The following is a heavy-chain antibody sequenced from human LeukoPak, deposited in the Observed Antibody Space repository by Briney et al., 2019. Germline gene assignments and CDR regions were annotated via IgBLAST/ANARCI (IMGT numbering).Heavy chain of an antibody. Sequence: GGSLRLSCAASGLTVSKNYMSWVRQAPGKGLEWVSVFYSANYTYYADSVKGRITISRDNSKNTQYLQMNSLSAEDTAVYYCARSEGYFDYWGRGTLVTVSS. CDR1: GLTVSKNY. CDR2: FYSANYT. V-gene: IGHV3-53*01. J-gene: IGHJ4*02. CDR3: ARSEGYFDY.